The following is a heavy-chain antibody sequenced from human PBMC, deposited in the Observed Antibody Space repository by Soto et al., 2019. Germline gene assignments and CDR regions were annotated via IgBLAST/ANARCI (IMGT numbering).Heavy chain of an antibody. V-gene: IGHV3-23*01. J-gene: IGHJ4*02. CDR3: AKEGEHVDIVATTPRGSRSSGDDY. D-gene: IGHD5-12*01. CDR1: GFTFSSYA. Sequence: GGSLRLSCAASGFTFSSYAMSWVRQAPGKGLEWVSAISGSGGSTYYADSVKGRFTIYRDNSKNTLYLQMNSLRAEDTAVYYCAKEGEHVDIVATTPRGSRSSGDDYWGQGTLVTVSS. CDR2: ISGSGGST.